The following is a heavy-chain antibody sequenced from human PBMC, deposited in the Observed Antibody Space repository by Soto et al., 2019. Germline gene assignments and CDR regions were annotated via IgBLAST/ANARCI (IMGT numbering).Heavy chain of an antibody. CDR1: GFTFRSFT. CDR3: TRDASRDSSARGWFDP. D-gene: IGHD6-13*01. CDR2: ISSNSAYI. V-gene: IGHV3-21*01. Sequence: LRLSCAASGFTFRSFTMNWVRQAPGKGLEWVSTISSNSAYIYYTDALGGRFTISRDNAKNSLHLQMNSLRAEDTAVYYCTRDASRDSSARGWFDPWGPGTLVTVSS. J-gene: IGHJ5*02.